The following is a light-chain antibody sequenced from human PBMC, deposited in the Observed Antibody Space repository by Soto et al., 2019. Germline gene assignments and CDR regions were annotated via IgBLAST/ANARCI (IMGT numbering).Light chain of an antibody. CDR2: DAS. J-gene: IGKJ2*01. CDR3: QQYNSYSPPYT. V-gene: IGKV1-5*01. Sequence: DIQMTQSPSTLSASVGDRVTITCRASQSISSWLAWYQQKPGKAPKLLIYDASSLESGVRSRFSGSGSGTEFTLTISSLQPDDFATYDCQQYNSYSPPYTFGQGTKLEIK. CDR1: QSISSW.